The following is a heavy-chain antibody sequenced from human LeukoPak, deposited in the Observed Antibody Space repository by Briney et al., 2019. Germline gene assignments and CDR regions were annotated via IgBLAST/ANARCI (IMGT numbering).Heavy chain of an antibody. J-gene: IGHJ4*02. D-gene: IGHD4-23*01. CDR3: ARDSGTTVGYFDY. CDR1: GFTFSNYA. Sequence: GRSLRLSCAATGFTFSNYAIHWGRQAPGKGLEWVAFISDDGSRQHYADSVKGRFTISRDNSKNTLYLQMNSLRADDTAVYYCARDSGTTVGYFDYWGQGTLVTVSS. CDR2: ISDDGSRQ. V-gene: IGHV3-30*14.